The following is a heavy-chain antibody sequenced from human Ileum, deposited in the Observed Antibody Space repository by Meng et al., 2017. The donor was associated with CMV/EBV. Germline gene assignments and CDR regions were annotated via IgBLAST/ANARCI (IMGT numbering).Heavy chain of an antibody. CDR1: GFSFSNYA. CDR2: IRGSSGAT. V-gene: IGHV3-23*01. Sequence: CADTGFSFSNYAMSWVRQGPGKGLEWVSTIRGSSGATHYAASVKGRFTISRDNSKNTLYLQMNNLRAEDTALYYCTKSPGDYHYTGDSWGQGTLVTVSS. CDR3: TKSPGDYHYTGDS. J-gene: IGHJ4*02. D-gene: IGHD3-16*02.